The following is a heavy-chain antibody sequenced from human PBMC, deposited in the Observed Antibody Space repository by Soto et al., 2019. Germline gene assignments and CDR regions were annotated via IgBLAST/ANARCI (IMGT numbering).Heavy chain of an antibody. CDR1: GFTFGDYA. J-gene: IGHJ4*02. V-gene: IGHV3-49*03. Sequence: GGSLRLSCTASGFTFGDYAMSWFRQAPGKGLEWVGFIRSKAYGGTTEYAASVKGRFTISRDDSKSIAYLQMNSLKTEDTAVYYCTRGRFGGVIGASVFDYWGQGTLVTVSS. D-gene: IGHD3-16*02. CDR3: TRGRFGGVIGASVFDY. CDR2: IRSKAYGGTT.